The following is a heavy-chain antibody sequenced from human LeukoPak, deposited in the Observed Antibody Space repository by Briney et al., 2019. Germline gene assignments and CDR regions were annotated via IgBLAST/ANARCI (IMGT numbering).Heavy chain of an antibody. CDR3: ARYGYSSSWTDAFDI. V-gene: IGHV3-21*01. D-gene: IGHD6-13*01. Sequence: GGSLRLSCATSGFTFTDYYMSWVRQAPGKGLEWVSSISSSSSYIYYADSVKGRFTISRDNAKNSLYLQMNSLRAEDTAVYYCARYGYSSSWTDAFDIWGQGTMVTVSS. CDR2: ISSSSSYI. J-gene: IGHJ3*02. CDR1: GFTFTDYY.